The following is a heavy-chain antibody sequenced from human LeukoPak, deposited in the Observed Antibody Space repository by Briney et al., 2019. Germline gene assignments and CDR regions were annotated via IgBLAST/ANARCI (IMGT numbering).Heavy chain of an antibody. CDR1: GFTFSRYW. CDR2: IKQDGSET. Sequence: GGSLRLSCAAFGFTFSRYWMTWVRQAPGKGLEWVANIKQDGSETYYVDAVKGRFTISRDNAKNSLYLQMNSLRVDDTAVYFCARGRYSGYMYYFDYWGQGTLVTDSS. CDR3: ARGRYSGYMYYFDY. D-gene: IGHD5-12*01. V-gene: IGHV3-7*01. J-gene: IGHJ4*02.